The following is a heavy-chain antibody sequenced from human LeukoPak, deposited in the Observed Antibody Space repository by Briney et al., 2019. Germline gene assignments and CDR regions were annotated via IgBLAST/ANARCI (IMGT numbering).Heavy chain of an antibody. Sequence: SETLSLTCTVSVGSISTSYWSWIRQPPRKGLEWIGYIYYSGSTNYNPSLKSRVTISVDTSKNQFYLKLSSVTAADTAVYYCARGPQYCSDGSCYSYAFDIWGQGTMVTVSS. V-gene: IGHV4-59*01. J-gene: IGHJ3*02. D-gene: IGHD2-15*01. CDR3: ARGPQYCSDGSCYSYAFDI. CDR2: IYYSGST. CDR1: VGSISTSY.